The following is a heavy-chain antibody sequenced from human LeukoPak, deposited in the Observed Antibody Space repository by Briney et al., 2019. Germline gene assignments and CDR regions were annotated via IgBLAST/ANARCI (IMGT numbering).Heavy chain of an antibody. J-gene: IGHJ6*02. D-gene: IGHD6-13*01. CDR3: AREGLGSWDYYYYGMDV. V-gene: IGHV1-18*01. Sequence: GASVKVSCKASGYTFTSYGISWVRQAPGQGLEWMGWISAYNGNTNYAQKPQGRVTMTTDTSTSTAYMELRSLRSDDTAVYYCAREGLGSWDYYYYGMDVWGQGTTVTVSS. CDR2: ISAYNGNT. CDR1: GYTFTSYG.